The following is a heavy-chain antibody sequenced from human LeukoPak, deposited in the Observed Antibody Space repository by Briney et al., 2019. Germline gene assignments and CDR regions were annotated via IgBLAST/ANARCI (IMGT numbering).Heavy chain of an antibody. CDR2: ISDGGGRT. J-gene: IGHJ4*02. CDR1: GFTFSSYG. CDR3: AKAAIAVAGTSPPADY. D-gene: IGHD6-19*01. V-gene: IGHV3-23*01. Sequence: GGSLRLSCAASGFTFSSYGMHWVRQAPGKGLEWVSGISDGGGRTYYADSVKGRFTISRDNSKNTLYLQMNNLRAEDTAVYYCAKAAIAVAGTSPPADYWGQGTLVTVSS.